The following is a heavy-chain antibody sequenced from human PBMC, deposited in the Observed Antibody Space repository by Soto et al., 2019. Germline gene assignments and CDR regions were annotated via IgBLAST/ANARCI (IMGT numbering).Heavy chain of an antibody. D-gene: IGHD4-17*01. Sequence: EVQLVESGGGLLKPGGSLRLSCAASGFTFSSYSMNWVRQAPGKGLEWVSSISSSSSYIYYADSVKGRYTISRDNAKNSLYLQMNSLRAEDTAVYYCARTAATDDLRYYYFDYWGQGTLVTVSS. J-gene: IGHJ4*02. CDR3: ARTAATDDLRYYYFDY. V-gene: IGHV3-21*01. CDR2: ISSSSSYI. CDR1: GFTFSSYS.